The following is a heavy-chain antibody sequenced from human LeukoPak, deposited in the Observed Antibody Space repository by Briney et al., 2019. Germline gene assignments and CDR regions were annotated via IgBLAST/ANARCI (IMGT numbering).Heavy chain of an antibody. V-gene: IGHV3-23*01. D-gene: IGHD2-15*01. Sequence: PGGSLRLSCAASGFTFTTYGMHWVRQAPGKGLEWVSAISGSGGSTYYADSVKGRFTISRDNSKNTLYLQMNSLRAEDTAVYYCAKDLGYCSGGSCGYYFDYWGQGTLVTVSS. J-gene: IGHJ4*02. CDR1: GFTFTTYG. CDR2: ISGSGGST. CDR3: AKDLGYCSGGSCGYYFDY.